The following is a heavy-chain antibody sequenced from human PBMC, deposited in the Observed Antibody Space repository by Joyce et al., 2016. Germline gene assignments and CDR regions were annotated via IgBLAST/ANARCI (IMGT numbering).Heavy chain of an antibody. Sequence: EVQLVQSGGGLVQPGGSLRLSCAASGFTFSRYWMSWVRQAPGKGLEWVANIKEDGSSQYYVDSGRGRFTISRDNAKNSLYLQLSSLSAEDSAVYYCARDAAGYNIWGQGTLVIVSS. V-gene: IGHV3-7*01. CDR1: GFTFSRYW. J-gene: IGHJ4*02. CDR2: IKEDGSSQ. CDR3: ARDAAGYNI. D-gene: IGHD5-24*01.